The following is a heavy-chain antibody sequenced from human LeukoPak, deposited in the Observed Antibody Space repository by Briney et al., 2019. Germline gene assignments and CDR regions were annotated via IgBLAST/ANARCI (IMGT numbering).Heavy chain of an antibody. CDR3: ARGAAGYSYG. CDR2: INHSGST. Sequence: PSETLSLTCAVYGGSFSGYYWSWIRQPPGKGLEWIGEINHSGSTNYNPSLKSRVTISVDTSKNQFSLKLSSVAAADTAVYYCARGAAGYSYGWGQGTLVTVSS. V-gene: IGHV4-34*01. D-gene: IGHD5-18*01. J-gene: IGHJ4*02. CDR1: GGSFSGYY.